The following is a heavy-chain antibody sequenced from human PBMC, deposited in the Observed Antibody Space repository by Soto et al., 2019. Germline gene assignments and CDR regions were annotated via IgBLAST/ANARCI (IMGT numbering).Heavy chain of an antibody. V-gene: IGHV4-30-4*01. CDR2: IHNSGSP. CDR3: ARHGMDYYDSSGYYYSPYYFDY. CDR1: GASIHNGGHF. J-gene: IGHJ4*02. Sequence: SETLSLTCSVSGASIHNGGHFWSWIRQSPGRGLEWIGHIHNSGSPYNNPSLRNRVTISADTSMNQFSLALTSVSAADAGMYYCARHGMDYYDSSGYYYSPYYFDYWGQGTLVTVSS. D-gene: IGHD3-22*01.